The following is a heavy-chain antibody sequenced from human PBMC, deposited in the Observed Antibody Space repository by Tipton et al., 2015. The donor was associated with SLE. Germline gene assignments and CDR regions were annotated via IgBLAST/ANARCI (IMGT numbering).Heavy chain of an antibody. V-gene: IGHV4-38-2*02. CDR1: GYSITSTGYY. CDR3: ARGDIVVVPAAYYFDY. CDR2: AYHGGSA. D-gene: IGHD2-2*01. J-gene: IGHJ4*02. Sequence: TLSLTCSVSGYSITSTGYYWGWIRQPPGKGLEWVGTAYHGGSASYNPSLKSRVTISVETSKNHFSLYLSSVTATDTAVYYCARGDIVVVPAAYYFDYWGQGTLVTVSS.